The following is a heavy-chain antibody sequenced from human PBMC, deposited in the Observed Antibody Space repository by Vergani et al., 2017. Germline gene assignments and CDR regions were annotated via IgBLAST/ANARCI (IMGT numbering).Heavy chain of an antibody. CDR1: GFPFSSYA. CDR2: ISGSGGST. J-gene: IGHJ4*02. V-gene: IGHV3-23*01. CDR3: AKRARMVITHFDY. D-gene: IGHD3-22*01. Sequence: EVQLLESGGGLVQPAGSLRLSCAASGFPFSSYAMRWVRQAPGTGLAWVSAISGSGGSTYYADSVKGRFTISRDNSKNTLYLQMNSLRAEDTAVYYCAKRARMVITHFDYWGQGTLVTVSA.